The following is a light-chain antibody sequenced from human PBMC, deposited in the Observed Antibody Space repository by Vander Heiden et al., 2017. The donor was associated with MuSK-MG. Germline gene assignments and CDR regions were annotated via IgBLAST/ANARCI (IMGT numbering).Light chain of an antibody. V-gene: IGKV3-20*01. CDR3: QQYGSSPPIT. CDR1: QSVSSSY. CDR2: GAS. Sequence: GTLSLSPGERATLSCRASQSVSSSYLAWYQQKPGQAPRLLIYGASSRATGIPDRFSGSGSGTDFTLTISRLEPEDFAVYYCQQYGSSPPITFGQGTRLEIK. J-gene: IGKJ5*01.